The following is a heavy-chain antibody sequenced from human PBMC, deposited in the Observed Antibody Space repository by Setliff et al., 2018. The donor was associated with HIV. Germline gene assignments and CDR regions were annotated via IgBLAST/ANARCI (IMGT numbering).Heavy chain of an antibody. V-gene: IGHV4-31*03. J-gene: IGHJ4*02. CDR3: ARVALGKLYYFDY. Sequence: SETLSLTCTVSGGSISDSDFYWSWIRQHPGKALEWIGYIHHSGSTFYSPSLKSRVTMSVDTSKNQFSLNLSSVTAADTAVYYCARVALGKLYYFDYWGQGTLVTVSS. CDR1: GGSISDSDFY. D-gene: IGHD7-27*01. CDR2: IHHSGST.